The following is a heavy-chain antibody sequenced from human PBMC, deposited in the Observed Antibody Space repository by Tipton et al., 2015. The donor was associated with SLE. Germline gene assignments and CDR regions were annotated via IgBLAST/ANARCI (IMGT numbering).Heavy chain of an antibody. D-gene: IGHD4-23*01. J-gene: IGHJ6*02. CDR1: GGSISSSSYY. CDR3: ARPYGGNPVASYGMDV. CDR2: IYYSGST. Sequence: TLSLTCTVSGGSISSSSYYWGWIRQPPGKGLEWIGSIYYSGSTYYNPSLKSRVTISVDTSKNQFSLKLSPVTAADTAVYYCARPYGGNPVASYGMDVWGQGTTVTVSS. V-gene: IGHV4-39*01.